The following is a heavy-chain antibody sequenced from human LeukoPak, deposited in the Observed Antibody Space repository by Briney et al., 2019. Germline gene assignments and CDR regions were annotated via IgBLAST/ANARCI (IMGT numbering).Heavy chain of an antibody. J-gene: IGHJ5*02. D-gene: IGHD3-16*02. V-gene: IGHV1-3*01. CDR2: INAGNGNT. CDR1: GYTFTSYA. CDR3: ARDFYVWGSYRLNWFDP. Sequence: ASVKVSCKASGYTFTSYAMHWVRQAPGQRLEWMGWINAGNGNTKYSQKFQGRVTITRDTSASTAYMELSSLRSEDTAVYYCARDFYVWGSYRLNWFDPWGQGTLVTVSS.